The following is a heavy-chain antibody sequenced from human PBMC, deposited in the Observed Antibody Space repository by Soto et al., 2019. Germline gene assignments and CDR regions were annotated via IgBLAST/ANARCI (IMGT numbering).Heavy chain of an antibody. CDR1: GFTFSSYA. D-gene: IGHD3-9*01. CDR3: ARAGYFDWLLAHFDY. Sequence: QVQLVESGGGVVQPGRSLRLSCAASGFTFSSYAMHWVRQAPGKGLEWVAVISYDGSNKYYADSVKGRFTISRDNSKNTLYLQINSLRADNTAVYYCARAGYFDWLLAHFDYWGQGTLVTVSS. J-gene: IGHJ4*02. CDR2: ISYDGSNK. V-gene: IGHV3-30-3*01.